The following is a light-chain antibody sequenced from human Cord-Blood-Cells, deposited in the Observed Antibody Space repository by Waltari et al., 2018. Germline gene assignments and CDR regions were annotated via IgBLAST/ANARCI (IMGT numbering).Light chain of an antibody. J-gene: IGKJ1*01. CDR3: QQYNSYPWT. V-gene: IGKV1-5*03. CDR1: QSIRSW. CDR2: KAS. Sequence: DIQMTQSPSTLSASVGDRVTIPCRASQSIRSWVAWYQQKTGKDPKLLIYKASSLESGVPSRFSGSGSGTEVSLTISSLQPEDFATYYCQQYNSYPWTCGQGTKVEIK.